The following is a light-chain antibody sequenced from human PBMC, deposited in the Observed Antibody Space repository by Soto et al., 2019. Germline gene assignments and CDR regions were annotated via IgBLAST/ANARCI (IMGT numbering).Light chain of an antibody. J-gene: IGLJ1*01. CDR1: SSDVGGYNY. CDR2: DVS. Sequence: QSALTQPASVSGSPGQSITISCTGTSSDVGGYNYVSWYQQHPGKAPKLLIYDVSNRPSGASNRFSGSKSGNTASLTISGLQAEDEADYYCSSYTGSTTLHYVFGTRTKLTVL. V-gene: IGLV2-14*01. CDR3: SSYTGSTTLHYV.